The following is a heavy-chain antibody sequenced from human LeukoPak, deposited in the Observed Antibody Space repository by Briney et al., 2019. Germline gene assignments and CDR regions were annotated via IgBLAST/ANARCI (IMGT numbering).Heavy chain of an antibody. CDR2: ISAYNGNT. Sequence: ASVKVSCKASGYTFTSYGISWVRQAPGQGFEWMGWISAYNGNTNYAQKLQGRVTMTTDTSTSTAYMELRSLRSDGTAVYYCARDQVVVVVPAARGYGMDVWGQGTTVTVSS. CDR1: GYTFTSYG. D-gene: IGHD2-2*01. J-gene: IGHJ6*02. CDR3: ARDQVVVVVPAARGYGMDV. V-gene: IGHV1-18*01.